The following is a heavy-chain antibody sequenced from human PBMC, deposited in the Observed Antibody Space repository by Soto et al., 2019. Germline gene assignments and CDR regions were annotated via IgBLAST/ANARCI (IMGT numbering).Heavy chain of an antibody. D-gene: IGHD3-3*01. CDR1: GFTFSSYW. V-gene: IGHV3-7*01. CDR3: ARSRMAIFGVVSYYFDY. J-gene: IGHJ4*02. Sequence: PVGSLRLSCAASGFTFSSYWMSWVRQAPGKGLEWVANIKQDGSEKYYVDSVKGRFTISRDNAKNSLYLQMNSLRAEDTAVYYCARSRMAIFGVVSYYFDYWGQGTLVTVSS. CDR2: IKQDGSEK.